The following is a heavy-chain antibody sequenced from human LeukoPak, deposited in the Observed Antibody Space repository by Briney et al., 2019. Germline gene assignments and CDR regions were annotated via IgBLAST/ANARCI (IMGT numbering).Heavy chain of an antibody. Sequence: GGSLRLSCAASKFIFSSFAMHWVRQAPGKGLEWVAAISYDGTNKYSADSVKGRSTISRDNSKNTLYLQMNSLRDEDTAVYYCARDRYCSSTSCYSGFARGGLDVWGKGTTVTVSS. CDR3: ARDRYCSSTSCYSGFARGGLDV. V-gene: IGHV3-30*04. CDR1: KFIFSSFA. J-gene: IGHJ6*04. CDR2: ISYDGTNK. D-gene: IGHD2-2*01.